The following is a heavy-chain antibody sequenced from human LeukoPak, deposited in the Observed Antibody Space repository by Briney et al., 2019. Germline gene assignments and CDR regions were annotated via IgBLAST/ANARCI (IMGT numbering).Heavy chain of an antibody. CDR3: ARGETYYYDSSGYYYGGGFDY. D-gene: IGHD3-22*01. CDR1: GFTFRSYW. Sequence: GGSLRLSCAASGFTFRSYWMHWVRQAPGKGLEWVAVIWYDGSNKYYADSVKGRFTISRDNSKNTLYLQMNSLRAEDTAVYYCARGETYYYDSSGYYYGGGFDYWGQGTLVTVSS. V-gene: IGHV3-33*08. J-gene: IGHJ4*02. CDR2: IWYDGSNK.